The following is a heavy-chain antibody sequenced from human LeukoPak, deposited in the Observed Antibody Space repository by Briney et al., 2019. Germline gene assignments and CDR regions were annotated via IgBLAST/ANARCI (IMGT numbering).Heavy chain of an antibody. CDR3: AELGITMIGGV. V-gene: IGHV3-21*01. CDR1: GGSISSSN. Sequence: ETLSLTCTVSGGSISSSNYYWGWIRQPPGKGLEWVSSISSSSSYIYYADSVKGRFTISRDNAKNSLYLQMNSLRAEDTAVYYCAELGITMIGGVWGKGTTVTISS. D-gene: IGHD3-10*02. CDR2: ISSSSSYI. J-gene: IGHJ6*04.